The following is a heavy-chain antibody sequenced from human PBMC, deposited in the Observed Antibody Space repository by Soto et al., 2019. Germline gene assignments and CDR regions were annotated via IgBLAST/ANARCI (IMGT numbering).Heavy chain of an antibody. D-gene: IGHD2-2*02. V-gene: IGHV3-7*03. CDR3: AREFLLKSIPIYGYFYYAMDV. CDR1: GFVFGSSW. J-gene: IGHJ6*02. Sequence: EVQLVESGGGLVLPGGSPRLSCAASGFVFGSSWMTWVRQAPGKGLEWVANIKPDGTAVYYADSVKGRFTISRDNARNSLYLQLSSLRAEDTAVYYCAREFLLKSIPIYGYFYYAMDVWGQGTTVIVSS. CDR2: IKPDGTAV.